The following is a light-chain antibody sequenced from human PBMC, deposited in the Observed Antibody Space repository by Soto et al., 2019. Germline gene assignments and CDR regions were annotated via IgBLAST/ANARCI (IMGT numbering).Light chain of an antibody. J-gene: IGKJ4*01. CDR2: AAS. Sequence: DIQMTQSPSSLSASVGDRVTITCRASQSISSYLDWYQRKPGKAPKLLIYAASSLQSGVPSRFSGSGSGTDFSLPISSLQPEDFATYYCRQSYSTPLTFGGGTKVDI. V-gene: IGKV1-39*01. CDR3: RQSYSTPLT. CDR1: QSISSY.